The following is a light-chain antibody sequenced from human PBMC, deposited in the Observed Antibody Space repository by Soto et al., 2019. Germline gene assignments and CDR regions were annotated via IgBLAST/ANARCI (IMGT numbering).Light chain of an antibody. J-gene: IGLJ3*02. V-gene: IGLV1-40*01. CDR1: SSNIGAGYD. Sequence: QSVLTQPPSVSGAPGQRVTISCTGSSSNIGAGYDVHWYQQLPGTAPKLLIYGNSNRPSGVPDRSSGSKSGTSASLAITGLQVAYTADYYCLSYDSSLSGWVFGGGTKLSVL. CDR3: LSYDSSLSGWV. CDR2: GNS.